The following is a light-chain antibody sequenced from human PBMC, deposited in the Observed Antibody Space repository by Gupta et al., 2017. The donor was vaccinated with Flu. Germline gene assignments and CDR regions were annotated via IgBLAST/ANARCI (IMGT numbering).Light chain of an antibody. J-gene: IGLJ3*02. CDR3: FSYVGSGSWV. CDR2: EGT. V-gene: IGLV2-23*01. Sequence: QSALTQAASVSGSPGQSLTISCTGTNIDVETFRFVSWYQQHAGKVPKLMISEGTKRPAGVSSRFSGSKSGSTASLTISGLQAEDEGDYYCFSYVGSGSWVFGGGTKVTVL. CDR1: NIDVETFRF.